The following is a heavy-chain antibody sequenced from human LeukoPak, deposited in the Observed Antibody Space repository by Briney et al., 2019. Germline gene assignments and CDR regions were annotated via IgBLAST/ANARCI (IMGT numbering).Heavy chain of an antibody. CDR2: IYYSGST. CDR3: ARPRGYSYGYADY. D-gene: IGHD5-18*01. Sequence: SETLSLTCTVSGGSISSTGYYWGWIRQPPGKGLEWIGSIYYSGSTYYNPSLKSRATISVDTSRNQFSLELSSVTAADTAVYYCARPRGYSYGYADYWGQGTLVTVSP. CDR1: GGSISSTGYY. J-gene: IGHJ4*02. V-gene: IGHV4-39*01.